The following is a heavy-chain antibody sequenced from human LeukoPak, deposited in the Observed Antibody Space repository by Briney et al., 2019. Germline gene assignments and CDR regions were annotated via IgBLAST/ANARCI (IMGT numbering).Heavy chain of an antibody. CDR3: ARHGSYYDFWSGYPFDY. Sequence: SETLSLTCSVSGGSMSSHYWSRIRQPPGKGLEWIGYIYYSGSTNYNPSLKSRVTISVDTSKNQFSLKLSSVTAAGTAVYYCARHGSYYDFWSGYPFDYWGQGTLVTVSS. V-gene: IGHV4-59*08. D-gene: IGHD3-3*01. CDR1: GGSMSSHY. CDR2: IYYSGST. J-gene: IGHJ4*02.